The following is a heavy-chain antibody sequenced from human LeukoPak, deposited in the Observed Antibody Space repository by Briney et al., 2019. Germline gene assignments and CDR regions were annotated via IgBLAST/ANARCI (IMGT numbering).Heavy chain of an antibody. CDR2: INHSGST. CDR3: ARRSDYVWGSYRRPNNWFDP. Sequence: SGTLSLTCAVYGGSFSGYYWSWIRQPPGKGLEWIGEINHSGSTNYNPSLKSRVTISVDTSKNQFSLKLSSVTAADTAVYYCARRSDYVWGSYRRPNNWFDPWGQGTLVTVSS. J-gene: IGHJ5*02. V-gene: IGHV4-34*01. D-gene: IGHD3-16*02. CDR1: GGSFSGYY.